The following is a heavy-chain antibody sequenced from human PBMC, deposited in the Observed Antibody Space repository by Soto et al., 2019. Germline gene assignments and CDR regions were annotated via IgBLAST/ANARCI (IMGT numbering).Heavy chain of an antibody. CDR2: IYHSGST. J-gene: IGHJ3*02. Sequence: SETLSLTCAVSGGSISSGGYSWSWIRQPPGKGLEWIGYIYHSGSTYYNPSLKSRVTISVDRSKNQFSLKLSSVTAADTAVYYCARGIFGVVLDAFDIWVQGTMVTVS. CDR1: GGSISSGGYS. CDR3: ARGIFGVVLDAFDI. V-gene: IGHV4-30-2*01. D-gene: IGHD3-3*01.